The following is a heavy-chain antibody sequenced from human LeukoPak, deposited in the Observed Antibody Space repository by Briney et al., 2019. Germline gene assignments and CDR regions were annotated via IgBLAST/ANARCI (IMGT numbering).Heavy chain of an antibody. Sequence: GGSLRLSCAASGFTFSGPWMSWVRQAPGKGLEWVGRIKSKTDRGTTDYAATVKGRFTISRDDSKDMLYLQVNSLQTEDTAVYYCTAGVGTTDFDYWGQGTLVTVSS. V-gene: IGHV3-15*01. J-gene: IGHJ4*02. CDR2: IKSKTDRGTT. CDR1: GFTFSGPW. CDR3: TAGVGTTDFDY. D-gene: IGHD2/OR15-2a*01.